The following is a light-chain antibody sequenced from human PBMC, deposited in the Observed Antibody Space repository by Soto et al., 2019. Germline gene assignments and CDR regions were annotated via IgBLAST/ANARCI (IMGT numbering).Light chain of an antibody. J-gene: IGLJ2*01. CDR3: NSYTSGTTYVV. Sequence: QSVLTQPASVSGSPGQSITISCTGTSSDVGSYNLVSWYQQHPGKAPKLMIYEVTNRPSGVSNRFSGSKSGNTASLTISGLQAEDEADYYCNSYTSGTTYVVFGGGTKLTVL. V-gene: IGLV2-14*02. CDR1: SSDVGSYNL. CDR2: EVT.